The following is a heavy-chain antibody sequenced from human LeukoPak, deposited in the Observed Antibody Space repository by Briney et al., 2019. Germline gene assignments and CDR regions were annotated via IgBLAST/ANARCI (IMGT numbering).Heavy chain of an antibody. D-gene: IGHD3-10*01. Sequence: GGSLRLSCAASGFTFSKYWMSWVRQAPGKGLEWVANIKHGGSEKQDGSEKNYVDSVKGRFTISRDNAKNSLYLQMKSLRAEETAVYYCAKSGRGVDSFYFYMDVWGKGTTVTVSS. V-gene: IGHV3-7*01. CDR2: IKHGGSEKQDGSEK. CDR3: AKSGRGVDSFYFYMDV. CDR1: GFTFSKYW. J-gene: IGHJ6*03.